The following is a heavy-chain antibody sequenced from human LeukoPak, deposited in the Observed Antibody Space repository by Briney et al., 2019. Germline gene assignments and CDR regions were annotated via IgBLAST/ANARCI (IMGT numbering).Heavy chain of an antibody. Sequence: GGCLRLSCAASGFTFSTYALSWVRPSPGKALEWVSSINESGGSTFYADSVKGRFTISRDKSKNTLYLQMNSLRAEDTAMYYCARDLGYGGSLDYWGQGTLVTVSS. CDR1: GFTFSTYA. D-gene: IGHD4-23*01. CDR2: INESGGST. J-gene: IGHJ4*02. CDR3: ARDLGYGGSLDY. V-gene: IGHV3-23*01.